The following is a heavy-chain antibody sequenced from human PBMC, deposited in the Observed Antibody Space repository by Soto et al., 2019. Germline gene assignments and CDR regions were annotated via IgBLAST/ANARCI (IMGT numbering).Heavy chain of an antibody. J-gene: IGHJ6*02. D-gene: IGHD6-19*01. CDR1: GFTFSSYA. V-gene: IGHV3-23*01. CDR3: AKDPRSGWYGMDV. Sequence: GGSLRLSCAASGFTFSSYAMSWVRQAPGKGLEWVSAISGSGGSTYYADPVKGRFTISRDNSKNTLYLQMNSLRAEDTAVYYCAKDPRSGWYGMDVWGQGTTVTVSS. CDR2: ISGSGGST.